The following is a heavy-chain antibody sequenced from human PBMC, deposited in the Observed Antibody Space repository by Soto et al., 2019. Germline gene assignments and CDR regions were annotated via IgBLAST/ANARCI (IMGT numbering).Heavy chain of an antibody. V-gene: IGHV3-15*01. CDR3: STYIGISGLDI. Sequence: EVQLVESGGGFVQPGGSLRLSCVASRFSFTNAWMSWVRQAPGKGPEWVGRIKSKTDGGTADYAAPVKGRFTISRDDSQNTLYLHRDSLKTEDTALYHCSTYIGISGLDIWGQGTTVTVSS. D-gene: IGHD1-26*01. J-gene: IGHJ6*02. CDR1: RFSFTNAW. CDR2: IKSKTDGGTA.